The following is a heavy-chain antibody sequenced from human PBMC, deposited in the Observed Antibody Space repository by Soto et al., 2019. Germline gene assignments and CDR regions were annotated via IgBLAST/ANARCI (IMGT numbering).Heavy chain of an antibody. Sequence: SETLSLTCTVSGGSINSYYWSWIRQSPGRGLEWIGYIYYSGSTNYNPSLKSRVTISVDTSKNQFSLKLSSVTAADTAVYYCARRWGRSFDYWGQGTLVTVSS. CDR1: GGSINSYY. J-gene: IGHJ4*02. V-gene: IGHV4-59*08. CDR3: ARRWGRSFDY. D-gene: IGHD2-15*01. CDR2: IYYSGST.